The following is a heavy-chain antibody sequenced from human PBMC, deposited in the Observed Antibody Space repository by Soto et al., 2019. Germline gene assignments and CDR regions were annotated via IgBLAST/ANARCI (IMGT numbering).Heavy chain of an antibody. CDR2: ISAYNGNT. J-gene: IGHJ6*02. CDR3: ARDPHEQLVRWGTSGKNYYYGMDV. V-gene: IGHV1-18*04. Sequence: QVQLVQSGAEVKKPGASVKVSCKASGYTFTSYGISWVRQAPGQGLEWMGWISAYNGNTNYAQKLQGRVTMTTDTSTSTAYMALRSLRSDDTAVYYCARDPHEQLVRWGTSGKNYYYGMDVWGQGTTVTVSS. CDR1: GYTFTSYG. D-gene: IGHD6-6*01.